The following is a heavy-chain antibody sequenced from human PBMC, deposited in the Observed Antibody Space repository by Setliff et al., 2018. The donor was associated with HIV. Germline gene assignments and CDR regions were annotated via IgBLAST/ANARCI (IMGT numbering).Heavy chain of an antibody. CDR1: GGSASNSRYY. CDR2: IHYNERT. Sequence: LSLTCTVSGGSASNSRYYWAWIRQPPGKGLEYIGSIHYNERTYYNPSLKSRVAISIDTSKNQFSLKLSSVTAADAAVYYCASRAYYYDSSGYLREEGFDPWGQGTLVTVSS. J-gene: IGHJ5*02. CDR3: ASRAYYYDSSGYLREEGFDP. V-gene: IGHV4-39*01. D-gene: IGHD3-22*01.